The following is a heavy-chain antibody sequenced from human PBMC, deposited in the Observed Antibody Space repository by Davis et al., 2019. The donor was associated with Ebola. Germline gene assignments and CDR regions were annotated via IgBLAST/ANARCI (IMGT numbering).Heavy chain of an antibody. CDR2: IYYSGST. D-gene: IGHD6-13*01. Sequence: PSETLSLTCTVSGGSISSYYWSWIRQPPGKGLEWIGYIYYSGSTNYNPSLKSRVTISVDTSKNQFSLKLSSVTAADTAVYYCARDQGGAAAILQHDAFDIWGQGTMVTVSS. CDR3: ARDQGGAAAILQHDAFDI. CDR1: GGSISSYY. V-gene: IGHV4-59*12. J-gene: IGHJ3*02.